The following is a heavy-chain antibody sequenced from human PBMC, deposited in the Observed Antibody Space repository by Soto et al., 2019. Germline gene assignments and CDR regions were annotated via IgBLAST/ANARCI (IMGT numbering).Heavy chain of an antibody. CDR1: GFTFSSYS. D-gene: IGHD1-1*01. CDR2: ISSSSSTI. CDR3: ARERGGPNEP. V-gene: IGHV3-48*01. J-gene: IGHJ3*01. Sequence: EVQLVESGGGLVQPGGSLRLSCAASGFTFSSYSMNWVRQAPGKGLEWVSYISSSSSTIYYADSVKGRFTISRDNAKNSRYLQMNSLRAEDTAVYYCARERGGPNEPWGQGTMVTVSS.